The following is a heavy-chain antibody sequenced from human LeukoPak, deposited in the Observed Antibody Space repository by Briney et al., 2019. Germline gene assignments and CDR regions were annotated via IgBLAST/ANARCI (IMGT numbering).Heavy chain of an antibody. D-gene: IGHD1-7*01. J-gene: IGHJ4*02. CDR2: IYYSGST. Sequence: SETLSLTCTVSGGSISSYYWSWIRQPPGKGLEWIGYIYYSGSTNYNPSLKSRVTISVDTSKNQFSLKLSSVTAADTAVYYCARGRNWNYVYWGQGTLVPVSS. V-gene: IGHV4-59*01. CDR1: GGSISSYY. CDR3: ARGRNWNYVY.